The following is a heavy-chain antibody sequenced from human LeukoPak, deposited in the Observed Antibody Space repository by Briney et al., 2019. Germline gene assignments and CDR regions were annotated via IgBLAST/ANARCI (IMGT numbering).Heavy chain of an antibody. CDR2: VNHRGST. V-gene: IGHV4-34*01. CDR1: GGSFSNYY. D-gene: IGHD3-22*01. Sequence: SGTLSLTCAVYGGSFSNYYWSWIRQPPGKGLEWIGEVNHRGSTNYNPSLNSRVTILVDTSKNQFSLKLSSVTAADTAVYYCARELGYYDSSGYYGGTFEYWGQGTLVTVSS. CDR3: ARELGYYDSSGYYGGTFEY. J-gene: IGHJ4*02.